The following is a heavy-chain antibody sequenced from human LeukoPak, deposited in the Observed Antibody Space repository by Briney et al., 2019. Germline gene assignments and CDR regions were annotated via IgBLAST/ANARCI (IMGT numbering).Heavy chain of an antibody. CDR2: IYPGDSDT. CDR1: GYSFTSYW. CDR3: AILHRIAAAGTGWFDP. D-gene: IGHD6-13*01. Sequence: GESLKISCKGSGYSFTSYWIGWVRQMPGKGLEWMGIIYPGDSDTRYSPSFQGQVTISADKSISTAYLQWSSLKASDTAMYYCAILHRIAAAGTGWFDPWGQGTLVTVSS. J-gene: IGHJ5*02. V-gene: IGHV5-51*01.